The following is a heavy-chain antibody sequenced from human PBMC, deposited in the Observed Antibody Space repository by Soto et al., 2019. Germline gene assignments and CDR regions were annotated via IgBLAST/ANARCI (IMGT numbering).Heavy chain of an antibody. J-gene: IGHJ6*02. D-gene: IGHD2-2*01. Sequence: PGESLKISCKGSGYSFTSYWISWVRQIPGKGLEWMGRIDPSDSYTNYSPSFQGHVTISADKSISTAYLQWSSLKASDTAMYYCAAPKQLSMGYYYGMDVWGQGTTVTVS. CDR1: GYSFTSYW. CDR3: AAPKQLSMGYYYGMDV. V-gene: IGHV5-10-1*01. CDR2: IDPSDSYT.